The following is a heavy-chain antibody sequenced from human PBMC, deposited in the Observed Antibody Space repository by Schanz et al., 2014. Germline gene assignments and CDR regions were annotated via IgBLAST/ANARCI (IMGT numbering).Heavy chain of an antibody. CDR2: IKKDGSEN. CDR1: GFSFSDYW. Sequence: EVQLVESEGGLVQPGGSLRLSCEGSGFSFSDYWMGWVRQAPGKGLEWVANIKKDGSENYYADSVKGRFIISRDNSKNTLYLQMDTLRVEDTAMFYCARDMTIAPAWGQGTLVTVSS. D-gene: IGHD6-13*01. J-gene: IGHJ5*02. CDR3: ARDMTIAPA. V-gene: IGHV3-7*01.